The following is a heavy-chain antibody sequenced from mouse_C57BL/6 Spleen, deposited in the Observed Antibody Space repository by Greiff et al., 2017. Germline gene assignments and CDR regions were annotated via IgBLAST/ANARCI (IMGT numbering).Heavy chain of an antibody. Sequence: QVQLQQPGTELVKPGASVKLSCKASGYTFTSYWMHWVKQRPGQGLEWIGNINPSNGGTNYNEKFKSKATLTVYKSSSTAYMLLSSLTSEDSAVYYCARRAVVAHWYFDVWGTGTTVTVSS. V-gene: IGHV1-53*01. J-gene: IGHJ1*03. CDR1: GYTFTSYW. CDR3: ARRAVVAHWYFDV. D-gene: IGHD1-1*01. CDR2: INPSNGGT.